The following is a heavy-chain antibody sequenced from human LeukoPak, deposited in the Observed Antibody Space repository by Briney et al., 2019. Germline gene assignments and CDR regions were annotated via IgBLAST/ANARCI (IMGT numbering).Heavy chain of an antibody. CDR2: IYYSGST. CDR1: GGSISSSSYY. J-gene: IGHJ4*02. V-gene: IGHV4-39*01. Sequence: TTSETLSLTCTVSGGSISSSSYYWGWIRQPPGKGLEWIGSIYYSGSTYYNPSLKSRVTISVDTSKNQFSLKLSSVTAADTAVYYCARSRLYEWELKDLFDYWGQGTLVTVSS. D-gene: IGHD1-26*01. CDR3: ARSRLYEWELKDLFDY.